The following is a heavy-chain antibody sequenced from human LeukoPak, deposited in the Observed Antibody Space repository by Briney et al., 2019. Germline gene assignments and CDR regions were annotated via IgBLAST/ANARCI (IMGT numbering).Heavy chain of an antibody. Sequence: GGSLRLSCSVSGFTFSSHAMHWVRQAPGKGLECVAYISYDGSFQYHADSVKGRFTISRDNPKNTLYLQMNSLRAEDTAVYYCARVGSGSYFLDGFDIWGQGTMVTVSS. J-gene: IGHJ3*02. V-gene: IGHV3-30-3*01. CDR1: GFTFSSHA. CDR3: ARVGSGSYFLDGFDI. CDR2: ISYDGSFQ. D-gene: IGHD1-26*01.